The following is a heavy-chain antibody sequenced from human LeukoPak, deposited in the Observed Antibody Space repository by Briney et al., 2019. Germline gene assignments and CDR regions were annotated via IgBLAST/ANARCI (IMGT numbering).Heavy chain of an antibody. Sequence: SETLSLTCTVSGGSISSYWWSWIRQPPGKGLEYIGYIFYSGSTNYNPSLESRVTISVDTSKIHFSLRLSSVTAADTAVYYCARRGGGHAFDIWGQGTMVTVSS. J-gene: IGHJ3*02. D-gene: IGHD3-16*01. V-gene: IGHV4-59*08. CDR3: ARRGGGHAFDI. CDR1: GGSISSYW. CDR2: IFYSGST.